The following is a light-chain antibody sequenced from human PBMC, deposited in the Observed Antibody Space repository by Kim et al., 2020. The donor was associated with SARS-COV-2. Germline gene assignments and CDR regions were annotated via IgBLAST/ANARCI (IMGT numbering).Light chain of an antibody. J-gene: IGKJ2*01. CDR3: QQSNSYPYT. CDR2: DAS. V-gene: IGKV1-5*01. Sequence: DIQMTQSPSTLSASVGDRVTLTCRASQSISYWLAWYQQKPGKAPKLLIYDASSLESGVPSRFSGSGSGTEFTLTISSLQPDDFATYYCQQSNSYPYTFGQGTKLEIK. CDR1: QSISYW.